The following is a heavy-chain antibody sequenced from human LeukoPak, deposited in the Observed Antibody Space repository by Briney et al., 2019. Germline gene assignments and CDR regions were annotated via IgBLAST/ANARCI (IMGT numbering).Heavy chain of an antibody. J-gene: IGHJ5*02. D-gene: IGHD3-3*01. Sequence: GGSLRLSCAASGFTFSSYSMNWVRQAPGKGLEWVSSISSSSSYIYYADSVKGRFTISRDNAKNSLYLQMNSLRAEDTAVYYCARGVSSPIFRFDPCGQGTLVTVSS. CDR3: ARGVSSPIFRFDP. CDR2: ISSSSSYI. V-gene: IGHV3-21*01. CDR1: GFTFSSYS.